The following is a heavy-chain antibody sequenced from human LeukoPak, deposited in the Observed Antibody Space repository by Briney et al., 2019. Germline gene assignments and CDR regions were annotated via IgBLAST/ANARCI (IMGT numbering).Heavy chain of an antibody. CDR2: IIPIFGTA. Sequence: ASVKVSCKASGGTFSSYAISWVRQAPGQGLEWMGGIIPIFGTASYAQKFQGRVTITADESTSTAFMELSSLRSEDTAVYYCASAAVHLYYYYGMDVWGQGTTVTVSS. D-gene: IGHD6-13*01. CDR3: ASAAVHLYYYYGMDV. V-gene: IGHV1-69*13. CDR1: GGTFSSYA. J-gene: IGHJ6*02.